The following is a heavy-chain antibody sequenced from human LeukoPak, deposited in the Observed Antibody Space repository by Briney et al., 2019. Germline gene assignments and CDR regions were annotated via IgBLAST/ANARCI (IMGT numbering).Heavy chain of an antibody. CDR3: TTDLGTYYHGSQRLIPIDY. J-gene: IGHJ4*02. D-gene: IGHD3-10*01. CDR2: IKSKTDGETT. V-gene: IGHV3-15*01. Sequence: GGSLRLSCVDSGFTFTNAWMSWVRQAPGKGLEWIGRIKSKTDGETTNYAEPVRGRFTISRDDSKSAVYLQMNSLKIEDTAVYYCTTDLGTYYHGSQRLIPIDYWGQGTLVTVFS. CDR1: GFTFTNAW.